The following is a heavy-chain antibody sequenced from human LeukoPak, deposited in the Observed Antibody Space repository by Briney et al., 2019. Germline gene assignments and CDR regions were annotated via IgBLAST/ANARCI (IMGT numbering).Heavy chain of an antibody. D-gene: IGHD4-17*01. Sequence: HPGRSLRLSCAASGFTVSSNYMSWVRQAPGKGLEWVSVIYSGGSTYYADSVKGRFTISRDNSKNTLYLQMNSLRVEDTAVYYCARDYHDYGDYGPHGDYYYYGMDVWGQGTTVTVSS. CDR2: IYSGGST. CDR1: GFTVSSNY. CDR3: ARDYHDYGDYGPHGDYYYYGMDV. V-gene: IGHV3-53*01. J-gene: IGHJ6*02.